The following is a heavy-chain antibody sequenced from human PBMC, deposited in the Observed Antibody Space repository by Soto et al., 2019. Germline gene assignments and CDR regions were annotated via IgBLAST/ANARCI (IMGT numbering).Heavy chain of an antibody. Sequence: QLQLQESGPGLVKPSETLSLTCTVSGGSISSSSYYWSWIRQPPGKGLEWIGSIYYSGSTYYNPSLKSRVTISVDTSKNQFSLKLSSVTAADTAVYYCARFRAVANWFDPWGQGTLVTVSS. J-gene: IGHJ5*02. CDR1: GGSISSSSYY. CDR3: ARFRAVANWFDP. V-gene: IGHV4-39*01. D-gene: IGHD6-19*01. CDR2: IYYSGST.